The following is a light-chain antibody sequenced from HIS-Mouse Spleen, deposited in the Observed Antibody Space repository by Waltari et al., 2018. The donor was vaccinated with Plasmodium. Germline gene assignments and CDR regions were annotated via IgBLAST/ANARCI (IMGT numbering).Light chain of an antibody. J-gene: IGKJ1*01. Sequence: DIQMTQSPSSLSASVGDRVTITCRASQTISSYLNWYQQKPGKAPKLLIYAASSLQSGVPSRFSGSGSWTDFILTISSLQPEDFATYYCQQSYSTWTFGQGTKVEIK. CDR2: AAS. V-gene: IGKV1-39*01. CDR1: QTISSY. CDR3: QQSYSTWT.